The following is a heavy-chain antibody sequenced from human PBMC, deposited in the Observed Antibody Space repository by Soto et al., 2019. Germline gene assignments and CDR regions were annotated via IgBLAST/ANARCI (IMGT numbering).Heavy chain of an antibody. J-gene: IGHJ6*02. CDR1: GFTFNSYD. D-gene: IGHD2-2*01. Sequence: GGSLRLSWAASGFTFNSYDMSWVRQAPGKGLQWVSGISGSGGSTYYTDSVKGRFTISRDNSKNTLYLQMNSLRAEDTAVYYCAKDDGRYCSSSSCLGGMDVWGLGTTVTVSS. CDR3: AKDDGRYCSSSSCLGGMDV. CDR2: ISGSGGST. V-gene: IGHV3-23*01.